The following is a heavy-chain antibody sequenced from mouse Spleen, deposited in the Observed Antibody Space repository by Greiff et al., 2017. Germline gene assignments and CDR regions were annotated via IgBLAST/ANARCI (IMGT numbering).Heavy chain of an antibody. CDR1: GYTFTDYN. J-gene: IGHJ4*01. CDR3: ARSGSNYEGSAMDY. V-gene: IGHV1-18*01. D-gene: IGHD2-5*01. CDR2: INPNNGGT. Sequence: VQLQQSGPELVKPGASVKIPCKASGYTFTDYNMDWVKQSHGKSLEWIGDINPNNGGTIYNQKFKGKATLTVDKSSSTAYMELRSLTSEDTAVYYCARSGSNYEGSAMDYWGQGTSVTVSS.